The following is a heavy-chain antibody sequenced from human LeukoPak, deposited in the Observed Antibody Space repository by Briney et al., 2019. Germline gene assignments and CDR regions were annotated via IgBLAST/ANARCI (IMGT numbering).Heavy chain of an antibody. CDR2: ISYDGSNK. D-gene: IGHD1-26*01. J-gene: IGHJ4*02. Sequence: PGGSLRLSCAASGFTFSSYGMHWVRQAPGKGLEWVAVISYDGSNKYYADSVKGRFTISRDNPKNTLYLQMNSLRAEDTAVYYCAKLFGATPSTDYWGQGTLVTVSS. CDR1: GFTFSSYG. CDR3: AKLFGATPSTDY. V-gene: IGHV3-30*18.